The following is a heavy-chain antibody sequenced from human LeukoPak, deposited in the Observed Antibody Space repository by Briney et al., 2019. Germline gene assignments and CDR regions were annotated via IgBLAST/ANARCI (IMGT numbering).Heavy chain of an antibody. CDR3: ARDVRAATPHSGFDY. CDR2: ISSSRTTI. D-gene: IGHD6-13*01. V-gene: IGHV3-11*04. Sequence: GGSLRLSCAASGFTFSDYYMSWIRQAPGKGLEWVSYISSSRTTIYYADSVKGRFTISRDNAKNSLYLQMNSLRAEDTAVYYCARDVRAATPHSGFDYWGQGTLVTVSS. J-gene: IGHJ4*02. CDR1: GFTFSDYY.